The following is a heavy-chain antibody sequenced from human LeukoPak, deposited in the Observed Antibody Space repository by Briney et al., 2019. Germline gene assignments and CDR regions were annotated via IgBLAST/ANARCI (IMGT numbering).Heavy chain of an antibody. V-gene: IGHV1-69*05. J-gene: IGHJ4*02. D-gene: IGHD3-16*01. Sequence: SVKVSCKASGGTFSSYAISWVRQAPGQGLEWMGRIIPIFGTANYAQKFQGRVTITTDESTSTAYMELSSLRSEDTAVYYYARDPLGDYVWGSYFDWGQGTLVTVSS. CDR1: GGTFSSYA. CDR2: IIPIFGTA. CDR3: ARDPLGDYVWGSYFD.